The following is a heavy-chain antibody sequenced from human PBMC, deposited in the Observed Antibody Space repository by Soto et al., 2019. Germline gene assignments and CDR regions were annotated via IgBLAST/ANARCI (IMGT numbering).Heavy chain of an antibody. V-gene: IGHV3-30*03. Sequence: GGSLRLSCAASGFTFSSYGMHWVRQAPGKGLEWVAVISYDGSNKYYADSVKGRFTISRDNSKNTLYLQMNSLGAEDTAVYYCASTASGSLPWGQGTLVTVSS. CDR3: ASTASGSLP. CDR2: ISYDGSNK. CDR1: GFTFSSYG. D-gene: IGHD1-26*01. J-gene: IGHJ4*02.